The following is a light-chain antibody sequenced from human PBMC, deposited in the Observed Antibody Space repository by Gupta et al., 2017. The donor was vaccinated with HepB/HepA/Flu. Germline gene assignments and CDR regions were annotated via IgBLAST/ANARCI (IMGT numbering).Light chain of an antibody. CDR1: KLGDKY. CDR2: QDS. Sequence: SSELTLPPSVSVSPGQTACITCSGDKLGDKYACWYQQKPGQSPVLVIYQDSKRPSRIPERFSGSNSGNTATLTISGTQAMDEADYYCQAWDSSTRVFGGGTKLTVL. CDR3: QAWDSSTRV. V-gene: IGLV3-1*01. J-gene: IGLJ2*01.